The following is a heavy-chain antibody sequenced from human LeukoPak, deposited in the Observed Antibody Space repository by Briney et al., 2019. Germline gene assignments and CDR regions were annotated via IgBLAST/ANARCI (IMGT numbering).Heavy chain of an antibody. Sequence: GGSLRLSCAASGFTFSTYWMSWVRQAPGKGLEWVANIKQDGSDKYYADSVKGRFTISRDNSKNTLYLQMNSLRAEDTAVYYCAKGDMVRGVPYYYYYYMDVWGKGTTVTVSS. V-gene: IGHV3-7*01. CDR1: GFTFSTYW. CDR3: AKGDMVRGVPYYYYYYMDV. J-gene: IGHJ6*03. D-gene: IGHD3-10*01. CDR2: IKQDGSDK.